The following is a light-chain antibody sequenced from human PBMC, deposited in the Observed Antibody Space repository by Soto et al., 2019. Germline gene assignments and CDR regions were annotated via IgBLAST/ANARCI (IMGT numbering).Light chain of an antibody. J-gene: IGKJ4*02. CDR3: QQYFRYPLT. V-gene: IGKV1-5*01. Sequence: DIPMTQSPSTLSASVGDRVIISCRASQSPGTWMAWYQQKPGTAPVLLIYDVSKLESGVPPRFSGRASDTELTLTLTRLQPDDFATYYYQQYFRYPLTFRGGPKEEIQ. CDR2: DVS. CDR1: QSPGTW.